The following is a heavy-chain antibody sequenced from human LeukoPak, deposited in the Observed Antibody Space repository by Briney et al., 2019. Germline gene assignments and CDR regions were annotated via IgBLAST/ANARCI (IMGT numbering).Heavy chain of an antibody. CDR1: GGSFSGYY. CDR3: ARGPATAGYSSGWYFPFDY. Sequence: SETLSLTCAVYGGSFSGYYWSWIRQPPGKGLEWIGEINHSGSTNYNPSLKGRVTISVDTSKNQFSLKLSSVTAADTAVYYCARGPATAGYSSGWYFPFDYWGQGTLVTVSS. D-gene: IGHD6-19*01. J-gene: IGHJ4*02. CDR2: INHSGST. V-gene: IGHV4-34*01.